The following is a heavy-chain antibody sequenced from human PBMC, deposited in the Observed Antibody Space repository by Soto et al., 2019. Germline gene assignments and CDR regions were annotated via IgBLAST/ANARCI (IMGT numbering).Heavy chain of an antibody. Sequence: SETLSLTCTVSGGSISSGDYYWSWIRQPPGKGLEWIGYIYYSGSTYYNPSLKSRVTISVDTSKNQFSLKLSSVTAADTAVYYCARQGITMVRGGDYYYYGMDVWGQGTTVTVSS. CDR1: GGSISSGDYY. CDR3: ARQGITMVRGGDYYYYGMDV. CDR2: IYYSGST. D-gene: IGHD3-10*01. J-gene: IGHJ6*02. V-gene: IGHV4-30-4*01.